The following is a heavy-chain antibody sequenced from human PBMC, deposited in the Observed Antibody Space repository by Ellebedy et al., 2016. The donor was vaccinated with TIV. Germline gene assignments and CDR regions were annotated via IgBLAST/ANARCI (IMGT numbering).Heavy chain of an antibody. D-gene: IGHD2-15*01. CDR1: GGSISSGDYY. CDR3: ARGLGYCSGGSYYIDAFDI. Sequence: MPSETLSLSCTVSGGSISSGDYYWSWIRQPPGKGLEWIGYIYYSGSTYYNPSLKSRVTISVDTSKNQFSLKLSSVTAADTAVYYCARGLGYCSGGSYYIDAFDIWGQGTMVTVSS. J-gene: IGHJ3*02. CDR2: IYYSGST. V-gene: IGHV4-30-4*01.